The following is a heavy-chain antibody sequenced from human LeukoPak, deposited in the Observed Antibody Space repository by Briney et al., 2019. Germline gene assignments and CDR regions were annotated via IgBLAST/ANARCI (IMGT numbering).Heavy chain of an antibody. D-gene: IGHD3-3*01. CDR1: GLTFSSYA. CDR3: ARELRFLEWLSYDY. Sequence: GGSLRLSCAASGLTFSSYAMHWVRQAPGKGLEWVAVISYDGSNKYYADSVKGRFTISRDNSKNTLYLQMNSLRAEDTAVYYCARELRFLEWLSYDYWGQGTLVTVSS. J-gene: IGHJ4*02. V-gene: IGHV3-30-3*01. CDR2: ISYDGSNK.